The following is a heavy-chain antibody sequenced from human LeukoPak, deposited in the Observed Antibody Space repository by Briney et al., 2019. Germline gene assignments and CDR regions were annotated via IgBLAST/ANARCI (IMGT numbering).Heavy chain of an antibody. D-gene: IGHD3-16*01. J-gene: IGHJ4*02. Sequence: GGSLRLSCAASGFIFSGYWMNWVRQAPGKGLEWVANINQDGLEKHYVDSVKGRFTISRDNAKNSLYLQINSLRAEDTAVCYCARDYGGSDFDYWGQGTLLTVSS. CDR1: GFIFSGYW. CDR2: INQDGLEK. V-gene: IGHV3-7*01. CDR3: ARDYGGSDFDY.